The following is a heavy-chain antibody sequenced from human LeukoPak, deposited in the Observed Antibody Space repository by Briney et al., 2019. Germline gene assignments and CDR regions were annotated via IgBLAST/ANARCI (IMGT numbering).Heavy chain of an antibody. CDR3: ARERRGGHGSGSYLDY. D-gene: IGHD3-10*01. J-gene: IGHJ4*02. CDR2: INHSGST. Sequence: SETLSLTCAVYGGSFSGYYWSWIRQPPGKGLEWIGEINHSGSTNYNPSLKSRVTISVDTSKNQFSLKLSSVTAADTAVYYCARERRGGHGSGSYLDYWGQGTLVTVSS. CDR1: GGSFSGYY. V-gene: IGHV4-34*01.